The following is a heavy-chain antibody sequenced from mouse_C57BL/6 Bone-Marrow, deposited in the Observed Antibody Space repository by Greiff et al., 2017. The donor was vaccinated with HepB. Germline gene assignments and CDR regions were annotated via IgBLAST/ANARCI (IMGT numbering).Heavy chain of an antibody. CDR1: GYSITSGYY. V-gene: IGHV3-6*01. J-gene: IGHJ2*01. Sequence: EVQRVESGPGLVKPSQSLSLTCSVTGYSITSGYYWNWIRQFPGNKLEWMGYISYDGSNNYNPSLKNRISITRDTSKNQFFLKLNSVTTEDTATYYCAKNGNPDYWGQGTTLTVSS. D-gene: IGHD2-1*01. CDR2: ISYDGSN. CDR3: AKNGNPDY.